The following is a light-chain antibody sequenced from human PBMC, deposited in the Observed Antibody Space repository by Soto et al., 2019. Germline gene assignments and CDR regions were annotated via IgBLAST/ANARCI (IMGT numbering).Light chain of an antibody. Sequence: EVVLTQSPATLSVSPGDRATLSCRASQSVSRNLAWYQQKPGQAPRLLIYGAFTRATGVPGRFSGSGSATEFTLSISSLQSEDVAVYYCQQYGDWPPETFGQGTKLEI. CDR2: GAF. J-gene: IGKJ2*01. V-gene: IGKV3-15*01. CDR1: QSVSRN. CDR3: QQYGDWPPET.